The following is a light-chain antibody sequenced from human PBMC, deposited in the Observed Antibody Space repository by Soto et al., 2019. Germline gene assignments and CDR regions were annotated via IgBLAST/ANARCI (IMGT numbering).Light chain of an antibody. Sequence: IQMTQSPSSLSASVGDRVTITCRASQSISNYLNWYQQKPGKAPNLLIYAASSLQSGVPSRFSGRGSGTDFTLTISSLQPEDFATYFCQQSYSTPRTFGQGSKVDI. V-gene: IGKV1-39*01. CDR2: AAS. J-gene: IGKJ1*01. CDR3: QQSYSTPRT. CDR1: QSISNY.